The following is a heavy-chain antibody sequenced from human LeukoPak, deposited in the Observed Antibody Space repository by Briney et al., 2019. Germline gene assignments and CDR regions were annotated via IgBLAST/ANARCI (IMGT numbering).Heavy chain of an antibody. CDR3: ARDSLPMAVTGPFDH. V-gene: IGHV3-33*01. J-gene: IGHJ4*02. CDR2: IWYDGSNK. Sequence: PGGSLRLSCAASGFTFSRYGMHWVRQAPGKGLEWVAVIWYDGSNKYYADSVKGRVIISRDNSKSALYLQMNSLRAEDTAIYYCARDSLPMAVTGPFDHWGQGALVTVSS. D-gene: IGHD6-19*01. CDR1: GFTFSRYG.